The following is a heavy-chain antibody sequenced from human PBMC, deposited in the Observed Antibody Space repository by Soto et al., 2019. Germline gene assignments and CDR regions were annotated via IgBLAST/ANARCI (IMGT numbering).Heavy chain of an antibody. CDR2: IDWDDDK. V-gene: IGHV2-70*04. J-gene: IGHJ4*02. D-gene: IGHD6-19*01. CDR3: ARTVAGYYFDY. Sequence: SGPTLVNPTHPRTLTCTFSGFSLSTSGMRVSWIRQPPGKALEWLARIDWDDDKFYSTSLKTRLTISKDTSKNQVVLTMTNMDPVDTATYYCARTVAGYYFDYWGQGTLVTVSS. CDR1: GFSLSTSGMR.